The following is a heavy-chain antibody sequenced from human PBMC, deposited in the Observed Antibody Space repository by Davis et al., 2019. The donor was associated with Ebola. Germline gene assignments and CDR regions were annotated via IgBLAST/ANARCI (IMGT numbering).Heavy chain of an antibody. CDR2: INAGNGNT. V-gene: IGHV1-3*01. CDR1: GYTFTSYA. J-gene: IGHJ6*02. Sequence: AASVKVSCKASGYTFTSYAMHWVRQAPGQRLEWMGWINAGNGNTKYSQKFQGRVTMTTDTSTSTAYMELRSLRSDDTAVYYCARVQVVVVAATHFGMDVWGQGTTVTVSS. CDR3: ARVQVVVVAATHFGMDV. D-gene: IGHD2-15*01.